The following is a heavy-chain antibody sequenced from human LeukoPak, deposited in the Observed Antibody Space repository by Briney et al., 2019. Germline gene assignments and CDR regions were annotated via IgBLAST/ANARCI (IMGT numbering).Heavy chain of an antibody. J-gene: IGHJ4*02. CDR3: AREGGADYYDSSGYYHDY. Sequence: PGGSLRLSCAASGFTFSSYAMHWVRQAPGKGLEWVAVISYDGSNKYYADSVKGRFTISRDNSKNTLYLQMNSLRAEDTAVYYCAREGGADYYDSSGYYHDYWGQGTLVTVSS. CDR1: GFTFSSYA. V-gene: IGHV3-30*04. D-gene: IGHD3-22*01. CDR2: ISYDGSNK.